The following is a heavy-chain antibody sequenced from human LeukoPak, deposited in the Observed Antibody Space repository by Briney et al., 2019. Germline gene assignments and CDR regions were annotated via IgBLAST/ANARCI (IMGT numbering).Heavy chain of an antibody. D-gene: IGHD4-17*01. J-gene: IGHJ4*02. V-gene: IGHV3-15*01. Sequence: PRGTLSLSSAASRFTFSRAWMSWVPRARRQGLGWVARVRSGGTTDYAATVKGRFTISRDDSRNTVTLQMNSLSTEDTAVFYCAADVPENGAQIDYWGQGTRVTVSS. CDR2: VRSGGTT. CDR1: RFTFSRAW. CDR3: AADVPENGAQIDY.